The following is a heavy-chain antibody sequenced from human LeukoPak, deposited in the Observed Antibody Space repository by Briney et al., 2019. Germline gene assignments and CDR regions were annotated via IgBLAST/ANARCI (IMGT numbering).Heavy chain of an antibody. V-gene: IGHV3-21*06. D-gene: IGHD6-13*01. Sequence: GGSLRLSCAVSGFTFSDQIMNWVRQAPGKGLEWVSSISSSSAYIYYADSVKGRFTISRDNSRNTVYLQMNSLRPEDTAVYYCAKDQSAIAGIDYWGQGTLVTVSS. CDR3: AKDQSAIAGIDY. J-gene: IGHJ4*02. CDR2: ISSSSAYI. CDR1: GFTFSDQI.